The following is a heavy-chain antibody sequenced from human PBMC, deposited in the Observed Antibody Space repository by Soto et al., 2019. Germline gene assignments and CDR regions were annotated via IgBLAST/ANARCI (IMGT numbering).Heavy chain of an antibody. CDR1: GFTVSSHY. D-gene: IGHD2-15*01. V-gene: IGHV3-66*01. J-gene: IGHJ4*02. CDR3: ARTCSGGTCSFDY. CDR2: IYSGGST. Sequence: GGSLRLSCAASGFTVSSHYMSWVRQAPGKGLEWVSVIYSGGSTYYADSVKGRFTNSRDNSENTLFFQMNGLRAEDMSVFYCARTCSGGTCSFDYGGQGTLVTVSS.